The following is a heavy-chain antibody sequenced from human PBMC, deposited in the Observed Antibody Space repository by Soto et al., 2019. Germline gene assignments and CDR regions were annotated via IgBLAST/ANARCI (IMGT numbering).Heavy chain of an antibody. J-gene: IGHJ3*01. CDR3: ERDDTDDAFDV. V-gene: IGHV4-30-2*01. D-gene: IGHD3-9*01. CDR1: GGSISSGGYS. Sequence: SETLSLTCAVSGGSISSGGYSWNWIRQPPGKGLEWIAYFHHSGTTYYNPSLKSRVTISADKSKNQFSLKLTSVTAADTAVYYCERDDTDDAFDVWGHGTMVTV. CDR2: FHHSGTT.